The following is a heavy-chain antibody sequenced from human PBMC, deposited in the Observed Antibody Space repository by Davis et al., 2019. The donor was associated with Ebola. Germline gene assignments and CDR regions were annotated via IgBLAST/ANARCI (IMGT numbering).Heavy chain of an antibody. CDR2: ISSSSSYI. D-gene: IGHD6-13*01. J-gene: IGHJ4*02. V-gene: IGHV3-23*01. CDR1: GFTFSSYA. CDR3: AKGAAAGTRQGR. Sequence: GESLKISCAASGFTFSSYAMSWVRQAPGKGLEWVSSISSSSSYIYYADSVKGRFTISRDNSKNTLYLQMNSLRAEDTAVYYCAKGAAAGTRQGRWGQGTLVTVSS.